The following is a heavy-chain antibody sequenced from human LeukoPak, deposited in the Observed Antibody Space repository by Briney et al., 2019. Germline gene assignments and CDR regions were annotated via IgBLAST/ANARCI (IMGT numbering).Heavy chain of an antibody. Sequence: PSETLSLTCGVSGGSISSSYWWSWVRQPPGKGLEWIGEIYHSGSTNYNPSLKSRVTISMDKSKNQFSLNLSSVTAADTAVYYCAREAWERFYYYYMDVWGKGTTVSISS. V-gene: IGHV4-4*02. CDR3: AREAWERFYYYYMDV. D-gene: IGHD1-26*01. CDR1: GGSISSSYW. CDR2: IYHSGST. J-gene: IGHJ6*03.